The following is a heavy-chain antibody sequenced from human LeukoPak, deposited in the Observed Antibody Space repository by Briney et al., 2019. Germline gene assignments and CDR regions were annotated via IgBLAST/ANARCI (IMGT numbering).Heavy chain of an antibody. Sequence: SETLSLTCTVSGGSISSSSYYWGWIRQPPGKGLEWIGIIYYSGSTYYNPSLKSRVTISVDTSKNQFSLKLSSVTAADTAVYYCARYFEAAAGTDLFDYWGQGTLVTVSS. CDR2: IYYSGST. J-gene: IGHJ4*02. V-gene: IGHV4-39*01. CDR1: GGSISSSSYY. D-gene: IGHD6-13*01. CDR3: ARYFEAAAGTDLFDY.